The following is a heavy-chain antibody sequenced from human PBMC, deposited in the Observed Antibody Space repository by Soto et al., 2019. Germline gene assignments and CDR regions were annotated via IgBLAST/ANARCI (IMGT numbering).Heavy chain of an antibody. CDR1: GGSMTGYF. CDR2: VYNSGNT. CDR3: ARTHWVSGTEY. V-gene: IGHV4-4*07. Sequence: QVQLQESGPGLVKPSETLSLTCTVSGGSMTGYFWSWIRQPAGKALEWIGHVYNSGNTDYNPSLASRITMAVDTSKKQFSLKVKSVTSAATAVYYCARTHWVSGTEYWCQGILVTVSS. D-gene: IGHD6-19*01. J-gene: IGHJ4*02.